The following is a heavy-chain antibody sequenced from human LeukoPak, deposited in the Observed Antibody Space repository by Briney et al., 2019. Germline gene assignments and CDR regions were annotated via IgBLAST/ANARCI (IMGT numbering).Heavy chain of an antibody. Sequence: GGPLGLSWEALGLPFRDYTMNWVRQAPGKGLGWVSGIYGSGGGQTFYADSVRGRFIISRDDSRNLVFLHMDRLRVEDTGLYYCAKDVKSDGVWDIDHWGQGTVVTVSS. D-gene: IGHD4-17*01. J-gene: IGHJ4*02. CDR3: AKDVKSDGVWDIDH. CDR2: IYGSGGGQT. V-gene: IGHV3-23*01. CDR1: GLPFRDYT.